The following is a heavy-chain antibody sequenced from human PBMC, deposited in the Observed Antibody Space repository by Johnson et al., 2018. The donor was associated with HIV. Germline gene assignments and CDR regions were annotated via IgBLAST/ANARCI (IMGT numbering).Heavy chain of an antibody. D-gene: IGHD5-12*01. CDR2: ISDDGNNK. J-gene: IGHJ3*02. Sequence: QVQLVESGGGVVQPGRSLRLSCAASGFTFSSYAMHWVRQAPGKGLEWVALISDDGNNKYYADSVQGRFPISRDNSRNTLYLQMSSLRPEDTAVYFCARVGVSGYDLAAFDIWGQGTMVTVSA. CDR1: GFTFSSYA. V-gene: IGHV3-30-3*01. CDR3: ARVGVSGYDLAAFDI.